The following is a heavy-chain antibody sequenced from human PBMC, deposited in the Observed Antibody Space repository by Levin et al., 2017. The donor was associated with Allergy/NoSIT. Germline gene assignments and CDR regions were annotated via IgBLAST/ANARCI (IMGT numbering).Heavy chain of an antibody. Sequence: GGSLRLSCAASGFTFSSYGMHWVRQAPGKGLEWVAVISYDGSNKYYADSVKGRFTISRDNSKNTLYLQMNSLRAEDTAVYYCVLDDILTGYSTNYYFDYWGQGTLVTVSS. J-gene: IGHJ4*02. CDR3: VLDDILTGYSTNYYFDY. CDR2: ISYDGSNK. CDR1: GFTFSSYG. V-gene: IGHV3-30*03. D-gene: IGHD3-9*01.